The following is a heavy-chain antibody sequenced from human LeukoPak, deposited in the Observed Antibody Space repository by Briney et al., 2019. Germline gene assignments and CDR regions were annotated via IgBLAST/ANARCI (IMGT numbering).Heavy chain of an antibody. CDR1: GGTFSSYA. CDR2: IIPIFGTA. V-gene: IGHV1-69*13. D-gene: IGHD3-10*01. CDR3: ARTYGSGTEFDY. J-gene: IGHJ4*01. Sequence: SVKVSCKASGGTFSSYAISWVRQAPGQGLEWMGGIIPIFGTANYAQKFQGRVTITADESTSTAYMELSSLRSEDTAVYYCARTYGSGTEFDYWGHGTLVTVSS.